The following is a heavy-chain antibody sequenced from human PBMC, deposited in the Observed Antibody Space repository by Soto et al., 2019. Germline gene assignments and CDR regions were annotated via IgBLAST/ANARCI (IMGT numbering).Heavy chain of an antibody. D-gene: IGHD3-22*01. J-gene: IGHJ6*02. V-gene: IGHV1-69*13. CDR2: IIPIFGTA. CDR1: AGTLSSYA. CDR3: ASPGGYYDSSGPDGPYYYYYGMDV. Sequence: SGKVSCEASAGTLSSYAISWVRQAPGQGLEWMGGIIPIFGTANYAQKFQGRVTITADESTSTAYMELSSLRSEDTAVYYCASPGGYYDSSGPDGPYYYYYGMDVWGQGTTVTGSS.